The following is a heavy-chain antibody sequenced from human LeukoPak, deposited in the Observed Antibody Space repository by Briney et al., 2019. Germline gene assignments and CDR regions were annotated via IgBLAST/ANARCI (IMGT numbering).Heavy chain of an antibody. CDR1: GGTFSSYA. J-gene: IGHJ6*03. V-gene: IGHV1-69*01. Sequence: SVKVSCKASGGTFSSYAISWVRQAPGQGLEWMGGIIPIFGTANYAQKFQGRVAITADESTSTAYMELSSLRSEDTAVYYCARAKRWWLPGVRLYYYYYMDVWGKGTTVTVSS. D-gene: IGHD5-12*01. CDR2: IIPIFGTA. CDR3: ARAKRWWLPGVRLYYYYYMDV.